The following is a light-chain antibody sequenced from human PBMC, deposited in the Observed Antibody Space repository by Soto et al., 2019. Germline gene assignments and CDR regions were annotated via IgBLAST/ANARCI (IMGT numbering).Light chain of an antibody. CDR1: SSDVGGYNY. CDR3: SSYAGGNNFVV. CDR2: EVS. J-gene: IGLJ2*01. Sequence: QSALTQPPSASGSTGQSVTISCTGTSSDVGGYNYVSWYQHHPGKAPKLMIYEVSKRPSGVPDRFSGSKSDNTASLTVSGLQADDEDDYYCSSYAGGNNFVVFGGGTKLTVL. V-gene: IGLV2-8*01.